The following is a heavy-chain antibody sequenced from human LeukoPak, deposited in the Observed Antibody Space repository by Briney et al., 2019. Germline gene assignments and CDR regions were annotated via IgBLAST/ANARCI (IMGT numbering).Heavy chain of an antibody. J-gene: IGHJ4*02. D-gene: IGHD2-15*01. CDR2: IYHSGST. V-gene: IGHV4-30-2*01. CDR3: ARGTLGYDY. CDR1: GGSISSGGYS. Sequence: SETLSLTCAVSGGSISSGGYSWSWIRQPPGKGLEWIGYIYHSGSTYYNPSLKSRVTISVDRSENQFSLKLSSVTAADTAVYYCARGTLGYDYWGQGTLVTVSS.